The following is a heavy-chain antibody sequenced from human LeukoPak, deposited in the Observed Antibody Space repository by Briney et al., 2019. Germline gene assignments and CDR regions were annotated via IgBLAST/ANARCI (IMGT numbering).Heavy chain of an antibody. CDR3: ARDGFLGPVTAYLDY. CDR2: ISSSSSYI. J-gene: IGHJ4*02. CDR1: GFTFSSYS. D-gene: IGHD2-21*02. Sequence: PGGPLRLSCAASGFTFSSYSMNWVRQAPGKGLEWVSSISSSSSYIYYADSVKGRFTISRDNAKNSLYLQMNSLRAEDTAVYYCARDGFLGPVTAYLDYWGQGTPVTVSS. V-gene: IGHV3-21*01.